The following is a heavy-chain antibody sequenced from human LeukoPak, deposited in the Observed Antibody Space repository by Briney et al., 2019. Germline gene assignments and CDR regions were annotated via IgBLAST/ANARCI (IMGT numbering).Heavy chain of an antibody. Sequence: SETLSLTCTVSGGSISSSSYSWGWIRQPPGKGLEWIGSIYYSGSTYYNPSLKSRVTISVDTSKNQFSLKLSSVTAADTAVYYCARGVRDSSGYYSQPYYFDYWGQGTLVTVSS. CDR2: IYYSGST. CDR1: GGSISSSSYS. CDR3: ARGVRDSSGYYSQPYYFDY. J-gene: IGHJ4*02. D-gene: IGHD3-22*01. V-gene: IGHV4-39*07.